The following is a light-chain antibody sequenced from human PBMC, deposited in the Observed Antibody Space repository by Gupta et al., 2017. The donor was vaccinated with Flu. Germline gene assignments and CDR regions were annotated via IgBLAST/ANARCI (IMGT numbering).Light chain of an antibody. CDR3: QVLDKTTVI. CDR1: KLGDGY. Sequence: SPGQTATIHCSAEKLGDGYVTWNQQKPGPSPVVISYQDDKRPSGIPERFSGSKSGNTATMTISGTKPMDEGEYSCQVLDKTTVIFGGGTKLTVL. J-gene: IGLJ2*01. CDR2: QDD. V-gene: IGLV3-1*01.